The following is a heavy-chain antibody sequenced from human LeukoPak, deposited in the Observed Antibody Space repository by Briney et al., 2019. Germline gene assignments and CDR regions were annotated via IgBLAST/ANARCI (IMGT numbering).Heavy chain of an antibody. V-gene: IGHV3-74*01. J-gene: IGHJ4*02. CDR2: IYNDGSST. CDR3: ATHTSGWKGYFDY. D-gene: IGHD6-19*01. CDR1: GFTFSSYW. Sequence: GGSLRLSCAASGFTFSSYWMHWVRQAPGKGLVWVSRIYNDGSSTTYADSVKGRFTISRDNAKNTLYLQMNSLRAEDTAVYYCATHTSGWKGYFDYWGQGTLVTVSS.